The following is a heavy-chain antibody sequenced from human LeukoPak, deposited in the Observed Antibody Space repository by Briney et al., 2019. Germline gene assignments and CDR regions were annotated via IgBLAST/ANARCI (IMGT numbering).Heavy chain of an antibody. J-gene: IGHJ4*02. D-gene: IGHD5-18*01. CDR1: GFTFSSYA. V-gene: IGHV3-30-3*01. CDR2: ISYDGSNK. Sequence: GRSLRLSCAASGFTFSSYAMLWVRQDPGKGLEWVAVISYDGSNKYYADSVKGRFTISRDNSKNTLYLQMNSLRAEDTAVYYCTVDTEFYWGQGTLVTVSS. CDR3: TVDTEFY.